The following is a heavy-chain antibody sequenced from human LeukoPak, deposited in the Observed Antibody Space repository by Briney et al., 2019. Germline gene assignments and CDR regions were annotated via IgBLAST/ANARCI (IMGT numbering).Heavy chain of an antibody. V-gene: IGHV4-59*08. CDR2: IYYSGST. Sequence: SETLSLTCTVSGGSISGYYWSWIRQPPGKGLEWIGYIYYSGSTNYNPSLKSRVSISIDTPKNQFSLKLSSVTAADTAVYYCARQSLGPSRSGSSNNWFDPWGQGALVTVSS. CDR3: ARQSLGPSRSGSSNNWFDP. CDR1: GGSISGYY. D-gene: IGHD3-10*01. J-gene: IGHJ5*02.